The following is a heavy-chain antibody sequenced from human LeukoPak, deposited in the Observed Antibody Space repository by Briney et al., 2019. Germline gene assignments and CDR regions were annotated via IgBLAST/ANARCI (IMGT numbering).Heavy chain of an antibody. CDR3: ARVRSDKSFDP. CDR1: GGSISSSNW. V-gene: IGHV4-4*02. J-gene: IGHJ5*02. Sequence: SETLSLTCTVSGGSISSSNWWNWVRQPPGKGLEWIGEIHHSGSTNYNPSLKSRDTILLDKSKNQFSLKLSFVTAADTAVYYCARVRSDKSFDPWGQGTLVTVSS. CDR2: IHHSGST.